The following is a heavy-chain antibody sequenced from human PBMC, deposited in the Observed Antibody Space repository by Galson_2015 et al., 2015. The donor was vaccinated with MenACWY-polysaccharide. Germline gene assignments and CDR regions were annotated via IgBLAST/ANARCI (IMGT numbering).Heavy chain of an antibody. CDR1: GFTVSSNY. Sequence: SLRLSCAASGFTVSSNYMSWVRQAPGKGLEWVSVIYSGGSTYYADSVKGRFTISRDKAKNLLYLQMNSLRAEDTAVYYCARVGVSGWYPSWFDPWGQGTLVTVSS. J-gene: IGHJ5*02. CDR3: ARVGVSGWYPSWFDP. V-gene: IGHV3-66*01. D-gene: IGHD6-19*01. CDR2: IYSGGST.